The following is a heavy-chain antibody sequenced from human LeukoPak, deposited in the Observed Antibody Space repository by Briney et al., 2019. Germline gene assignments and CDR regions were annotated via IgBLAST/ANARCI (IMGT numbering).Heavy chain of an antibody. D-gene: IGHD4-17*01. CDR3: AKVPTTVTFYYYYYGMDV. Sequence: PRGSLRLSCAASELTFSRYGMHWVRQAPGKGLEWVAFIRYDGSNRYYADSVKGRFTISRDNSKNTLYLQMNSLRAEDTAVYYCAKVPTTVTFYYYYYGMDVWGQGTTVTVSS. V-gene: IGHV3-30*02. CDR1: ELTFSRYG. CDR2: IRYDGSNR. J-gene: IGHJ6*02.